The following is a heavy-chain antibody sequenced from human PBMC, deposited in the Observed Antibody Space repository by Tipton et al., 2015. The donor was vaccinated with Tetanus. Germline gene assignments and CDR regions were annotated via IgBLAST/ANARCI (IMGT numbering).Heavy chain of an antibody. CDR1: GGSLRTSDYY. V-gene: IGHV4-39*07. Sequence: TLSLTCIVSGGSLRTSDYYGAWVRQSPGKGLEWIGEINYDGSTNYSPSLKSRVTLSLDTTKKQVSLRLTSVTAADTAVYYCARANNDYPKKGPFDYWGQGARVIVSS. J-gene: IGHJ4*02. D-gene: IGHD1-1*01. CDR2: INYDGST. CDR3: ARANNDYPKKGPFDY.